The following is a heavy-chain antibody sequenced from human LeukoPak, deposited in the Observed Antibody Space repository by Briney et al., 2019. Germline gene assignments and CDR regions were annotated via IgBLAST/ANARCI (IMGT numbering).Heavy chain of an antibody. J-gene: IGHJ4*02. CDR2: IVLGSGNT. D-gene: IGHD1-26*01. CDR1: GFTFTSST. Sequence: SVKVSCKASGFTFTSSTVQWVRQARGQRLEWMGWIVLGSGNTNYAQRFQERVTITRDMSTSTAYMELSSLRSEDTAVYYCAAFMGATPDYWGQGTLVTVSS. V-gene: IGHV1-58*01. CDR3: AAFMGATPDY.